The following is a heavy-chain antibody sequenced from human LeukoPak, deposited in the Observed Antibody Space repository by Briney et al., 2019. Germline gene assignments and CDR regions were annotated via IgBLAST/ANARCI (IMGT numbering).Heavy chain of an antibody. Sequence: GGSLRLSCAASGFTFSDYAMSWVRQAPGRGLEWVSTIGDTTYYADSVKGRFTISRDNSKNTLYLQMNNLRAEDTAVYYCAKDRDIILTGHGMDVWGQGTTVTVSS. V-gene: IGHV3-23*01. CDR2: IGDTT. CDR3: AKDRDIILTGHGMDV. J-gene: IGHJ6*02. CDR1: GFTFSDYA. D-gene: IGHD3-9*01.